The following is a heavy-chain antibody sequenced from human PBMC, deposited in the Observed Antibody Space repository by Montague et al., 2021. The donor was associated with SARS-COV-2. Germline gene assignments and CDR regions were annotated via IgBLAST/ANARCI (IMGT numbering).Heavy chain of an antibody. CDR1: GGSISSSY. CDR3: ASGFDY. Sequence: SETLSLTCTVSGGSISSSYYSWTRQPQGKGLGRIGYISSRGGTNYYPSLKSRVTISVDTSKNQFSLKLSSVTAADTVVYYCASGFDYWGQGTLVTVSS. V-gene: IGHV4-4*08. J-gene: IGHJ4*02. CDR2: ISSRGGT.